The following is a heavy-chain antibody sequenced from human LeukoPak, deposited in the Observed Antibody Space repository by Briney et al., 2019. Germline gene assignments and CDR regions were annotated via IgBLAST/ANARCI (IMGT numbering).Heavy chain of an antibody. CDR1: GFTFSSYA. CDR2: ISYDGSNK. Sequence: PGGSLRLSCAASGFTFSSYAMHWVRQAPGKGLEWVAVISYDGSNKYYADSVKGRFTISRDNSKNTLYLRMNSLRAEDTAVYYCARVGYSYGSYYFDYWGQGTPVTVSS. CDR3: ARVGYSYGSYYFDY. J-gene: IGHJ4*02. V-gene: IGHV3-30-3*01. D-gene: IGHD5-18*01.